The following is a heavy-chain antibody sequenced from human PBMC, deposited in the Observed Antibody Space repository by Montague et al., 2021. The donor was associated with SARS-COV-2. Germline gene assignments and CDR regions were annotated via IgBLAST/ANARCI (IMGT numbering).Heavy chain of an antibody. Sequence: SLRLSCAASGFSFPTYWMNWVRQFPGKGLVWVAAINGDGMTTEYADFARGRFTLSRDNAKSVLFLQMDSLTVGDTALYFCSRVLAPSTAPFDLWGHGTVVTVGS. J-gene: IGHJ3*01. V-gene: IGHV3-74*03. D-gene: IGHD1-1*01. CDR1: GFSFPTYW. CDR3: SRVLAPSTAPFDL. CDR2: INGDGMTT.